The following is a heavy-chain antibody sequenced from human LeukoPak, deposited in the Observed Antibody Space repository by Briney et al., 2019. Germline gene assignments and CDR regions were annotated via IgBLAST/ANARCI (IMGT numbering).Heavy chain of an antibody. J-gene: IGHJ6*02. CDR1: GFTVSSNY. CDR3: ARWASRMDV. V-gene: IGHV3-66*01. Sequence: PRGSLRLSCAASGFTVSSNYMSWVRQVPGKWLEWVSVIYSGGSTYYADSVKGRFTISRDNSKNTLYLQMNSLRAEDTAVYYCARWASRMDVWGQGTTVTVSS. CDR2: IYSGGST. D-gene: IGHD1-26*01.